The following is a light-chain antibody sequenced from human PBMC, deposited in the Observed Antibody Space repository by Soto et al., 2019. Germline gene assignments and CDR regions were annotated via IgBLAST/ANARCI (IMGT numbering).Light chain of an antibody. Sequence: VLTQFPTTPTLSPGDRATLSCKASQSVHNFLAWYQQSPGQAPRLLIYGASNRAAGIPDRFSGSGSGTDFTLTINSLEPEDFAIYYCQQRSNWPPITFGQGTRLEIK. CDR2: GAS. CDR1: QSVHNF. V-gene: IGKV3-11*01. J-gene: IGKJ5*01. CDR3: QQRSNWPPIT.